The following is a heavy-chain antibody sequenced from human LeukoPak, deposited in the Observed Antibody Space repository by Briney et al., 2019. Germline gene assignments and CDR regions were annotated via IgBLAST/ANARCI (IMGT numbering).Heavy chain of an antibody. D-gene: IGHD3-9*01. Sequence: GGSLRLSCVGSGFTFRSHAMSWVREAPEKGLEFISGIYENGGTTYYADSVKGRFSISRDNSKNTLYLQMDSLRGEDTAVYYCARRYFDCWGQGTLVTVSS. CDR3: ARRYFDC. CDR2: IYENGGTT. V-gene: IGHV3-23*01. J-gene: IGHJ4*02. CDR1: GFTFRSHA.